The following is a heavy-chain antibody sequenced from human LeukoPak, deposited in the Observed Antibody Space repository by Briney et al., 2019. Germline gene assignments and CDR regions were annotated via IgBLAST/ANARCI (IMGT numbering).Heavy chain of an antibody. V-gene: IGHV1-45*02. J-gene: IGHJ4*02. D-gene: IGHD1-26*01. CDR3: AREGSGSYPFDY. CDR2: ITPFNGNT. Sequence: ASVKVSCKASGYTFTYRYLHWVRQAPGQALEWMGWITPFNGNTNYAQKFQDRVTITRDRSMSTAYMELSSLRSDDTAVYYCAREGSGSYPFDYWGQGTLVTVSS. CDR1: GYTFTYRY.